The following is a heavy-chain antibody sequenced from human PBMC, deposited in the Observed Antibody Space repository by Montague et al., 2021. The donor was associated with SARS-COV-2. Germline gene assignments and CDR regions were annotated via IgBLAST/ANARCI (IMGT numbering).Heavy chain of an antibody. CDR1: GASIRSYS. Sequence: SETLSLTCMVSGASIRSYSWSWIRQPPGKGLEWIGYIHDSGSTKYNPSLESRVTISVDTPKNQISLRLTSVSAADTAVYYCARHRCSDTNCYSTYYYYGMDVWGQGTTVIVSS. J-gene: IGHJ6*02. D-gene: IGHD2-2*01. CDR2: IHDSGST. CDR3: ARHRCSDTNCYSTYYYYGMDV. V-gene: IGHV4-59*08.